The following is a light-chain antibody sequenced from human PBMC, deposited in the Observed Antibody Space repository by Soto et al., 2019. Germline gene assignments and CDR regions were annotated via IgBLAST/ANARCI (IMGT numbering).Light chain of an antibody. Sequence: EIVLTQSPGTLSLSPGERAILSCRASQSVSTTYLAWFQQKPGQAPRLLIYGTSSRATGVPDRFSGSGSGTDFTLTISRLEPEDFAVYYCQQYGNSPRTFGQGTKLEIK. CDR2: GTS. J-gene: IGKJ2*01. V-gene: IGKV3-20*01. CDR1: QSVSTTY. CDR3: QQYGNSPRT.